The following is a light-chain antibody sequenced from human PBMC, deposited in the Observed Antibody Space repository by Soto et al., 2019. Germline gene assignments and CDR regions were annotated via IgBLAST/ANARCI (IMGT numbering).Light chain of an antibody. V-gene: IGLV2-14*02. CDR3: SSYTNTSTLM. Sequence: QSALTQPASVSGSPGQSITISCTGTSSDVGAYNLVSWYQQHPGRAPKLFIFDVSDRPSGVSTRFSGSKSGSTASLTISGLQAEDEAFYYCSSYTNTSTLMFGGGTKVTVL. J-gene: IGLJ3*02. CDR1: SSDVGAYNL. CDR2: DVS.